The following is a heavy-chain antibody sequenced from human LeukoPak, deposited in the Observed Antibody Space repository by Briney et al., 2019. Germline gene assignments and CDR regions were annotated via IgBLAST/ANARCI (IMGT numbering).Heavy chain of an antibody. CDR2: IPYDGSNK. V-gene: IGHV3-30-3*01. J-gene: IGHJ4*02. D-gene: IGHD3-10*01. CDR1: GFTFSSYA. Sequence: PGGSLRLSCAASGFTFSSYAMHWVRQTPGKGLEWVAVIPYDGSNKYYADSVKGRFTISRDNSKNTLYLQMNSLRAEDTAVYYCARWFGELSPSFDYWGQGTLVTVSS. CDR3: ARWFGELSPSFDY.